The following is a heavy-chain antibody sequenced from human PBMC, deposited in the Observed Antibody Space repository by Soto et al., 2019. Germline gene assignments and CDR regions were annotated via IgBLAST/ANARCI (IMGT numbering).Heavy chain of an antibody. J-gene: IGHJ6*03. CDR1: GFTFSSYG. CDR2: ISYDGSNK. Sequence: GGSLRLSSAASGFTFSSYGMHWVRQAPGKGLEWVAVISYDGSNKYYADSVKGRFTISRDNSKNALYLQMNSLRAEDTAVYYCAKDQGRAIYYYYYMDVWGKGTTVTVSS. V-gene: IGHV3-30*18. CDR3: AKDQGRAIYYYYYMDV.